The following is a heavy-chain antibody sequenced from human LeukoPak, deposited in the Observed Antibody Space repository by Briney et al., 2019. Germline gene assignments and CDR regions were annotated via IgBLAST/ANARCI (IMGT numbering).Heavy chain of an antibody. J-gene: IGHJ6*04. CDR1: GFTFSSYW. CDR3: ARDKARLLWFGELRSYGMDV. Sequence: PGGSLRLSCAASGFTFSSYWMSWVRQAPGKGLEWVANIKQDGSEKYYVDSVKGRFTISRDNAKNSLYLQMNSLRAEDTAVYYCARDKARLLWFGELRSYGMDVWGKGTTVTVSS. D-gene: IGHD3-10*01. V-gene: IGHV3-7*01. CDR2: IKQDGSEK.